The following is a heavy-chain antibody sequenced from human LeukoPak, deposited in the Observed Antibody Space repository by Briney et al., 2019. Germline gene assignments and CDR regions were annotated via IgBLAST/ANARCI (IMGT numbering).Heavy chain of an antibody. CDR3: ARDKWITPSRIPAAILDY. V-gene: IGHV3-21*01. CDR2: ISSSSSYI. D-gene: IGHD2-2*02. Sequence: PGGSLRLSCAASGFTFSSYSMNWVRQAPGKGLEWVSSISSSSSYIYYADSVKGRFTISRDNAKNSLYLQMNSLRAEDTAVYYCARDKWITPSRIPAAILDYWGQGTLVTVSS. J-gene: IGHJ4*02. CDR1: GFTFSSYS.